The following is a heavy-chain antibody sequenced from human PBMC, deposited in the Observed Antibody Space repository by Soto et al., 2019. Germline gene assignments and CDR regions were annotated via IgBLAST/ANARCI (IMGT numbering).Heavy chain of an antibody. CDR1: GYTFTSYY. CDR3: ARDARQGGWYHYYFDY. CDR2: INPSGGST. J-gene: IGHJ4*02. V-gene: IGHV1-46*01. Sequence: ASVKVSCKASGYTFTSYYMHWLRQAPGQGLEWMGIINPSGGSTSYAQKFQGRVTMTRDTSTSTVYMELSSLRSEDTAVYYCARDARQGGWYHYYFDYWGQGTLVTVPQ. D-gene: IGHD6-19*01.